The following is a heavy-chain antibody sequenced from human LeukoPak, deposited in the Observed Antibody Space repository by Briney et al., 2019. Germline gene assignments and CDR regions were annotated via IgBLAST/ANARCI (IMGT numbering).Heavy chain of an antibody. CDR2: IYPGDSDT. CDR3: AKLSATYHLDY. D-gene: IGHD1-14*01. J-gene: IGHJ4*02. V-gene: IGHV5-51*01. Sequence: GESLKISCKGSGYSFTSYWIGWVRQMPGKGLEWMGIIYPGDSDTRYSPSFQGQVTISADKSINTAYLQWSSLRASDTAIYYCAKLSATYHLDYWGQGTLVTVSS. CDR1: GYSFTSYW.